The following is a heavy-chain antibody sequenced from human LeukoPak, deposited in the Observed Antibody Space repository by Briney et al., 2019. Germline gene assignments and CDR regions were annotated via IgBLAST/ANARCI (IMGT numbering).Heavy chain of an antibody. V-gene: IGHV4-4*07. D-gene: IGHD6-13*01. CDR2: IYTRGST. Sequence: SETLSLTCTVSGGSISSYDWSWIRQPAGKGLEWIGRIYTRGSTNYNPSLKSRVSMSVDTSKNHFSLELSSVTAADTAVYFCARGRVSSSSWYSTYYYYFYMDVWGKGTTVTVSS. J-gene: IGHJ6*03. CDR1: GGSISSYD. CDR3: ARGRVSSSSWYSTYYYYFYMDV.